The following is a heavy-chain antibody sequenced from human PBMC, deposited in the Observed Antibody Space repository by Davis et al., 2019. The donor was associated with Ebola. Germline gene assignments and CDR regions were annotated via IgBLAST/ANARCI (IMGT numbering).Heavy chain of an antibody. CDR1: AASISSSY. V-gene: IGHV4-59*08. CDR2: IYYSGST. CDR3: ARLDIVVVPGTFDY. D-gene: IGHD2-2*03. J-gene: IGHJ4*02. Sequence: SETLSLTCTVSAASISSSYWSWIRQPPGKGLEWTGYIYYSGSTNYNTSLKSRVTISVDTSKNQFSLKLRSVTAADTAVYYCARLDIVVVPGTFDYWGQGTLVTVSS.